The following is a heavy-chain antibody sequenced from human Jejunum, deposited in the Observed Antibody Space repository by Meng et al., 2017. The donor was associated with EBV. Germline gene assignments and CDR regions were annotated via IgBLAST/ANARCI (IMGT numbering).Heavy chain of an antibody. Sequence: QLQLPESGPGLVKPSETLSLTCTVSGGSISSSSYYWGWIRQPPGKGLEWIGTYYNSGSTYYNPSLKSRVTISVDTSKNQFSLKLISVTAADTAAYYCARQGPSGRTFDYWGQGTLVTVSS. D-gene: IGHD1-26*01. J-gene: IGHJ4*02. CDR3: ARQGPSGRTFDY. V-gene: IGHV4-39*01. CDR2: YYNSGST. CDR1: GGSISSSSYY.